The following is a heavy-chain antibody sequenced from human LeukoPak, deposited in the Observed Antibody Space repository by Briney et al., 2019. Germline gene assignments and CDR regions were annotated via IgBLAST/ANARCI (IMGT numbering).Heavy chain of an antibody. CDR3: AREPSKYSSSSADY. CDR1: GGTFSSYA. CDR2: IIPIFGTA. J-gene: IGHJ4*02. V-gene: IGHV1-69*05. D-gene: IGHD6-6*01. Sequence: SVKASYKASGGTFSSYAISWVRQAPGQGLEWMGGIIPIFGTANYAQKFQGRVTITTDESTSTAYMELSSLRSEDTAVYYCAREPSKYSSSSADYWGQGTLVTVSS.